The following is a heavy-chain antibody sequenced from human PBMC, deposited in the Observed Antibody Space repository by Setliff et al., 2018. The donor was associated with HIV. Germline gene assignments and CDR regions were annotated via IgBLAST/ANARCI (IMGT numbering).Heavy chain of an antibody. D-gene: IGHD3-22*01. Sequence: PSETLSLTCTVSYGSISGHYWTWIRQPPGKGLEWIGYIHHSGGTQYNPSLMSRLTMSVDSSKNQFSLSLSSVTAADTAVYYCARDQPGYYDSRGFPLDAFDVWGQGTVVTVS. CDR3: ARDQPGYYDSRGFPLDAFDV. J-gene: IGHJ3*01. V-gene: IGHV4-59*11. CDR2: IHHSGGT. CDR1: YGSISGHY.